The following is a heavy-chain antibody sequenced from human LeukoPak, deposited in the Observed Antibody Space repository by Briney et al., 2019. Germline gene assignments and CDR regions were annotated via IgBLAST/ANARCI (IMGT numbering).Heavy chain of an antibody. CDR2: ITGSGGST. CDR1: GFTFTTYA. Sequence: QAGGSLRLSCGASGFTFTTYAMTWVRQAPGKGLEWVSSITGSGGSTYYGDPVKGRFTISRDNSKNTLYLQMNSLRAEDTAVYYCARDKVDIAVVPAKESDYKYYYFMDVWGKGTTVTVSS. CDR3: ARDKVDIAVVPAKESDYKYYYFMDV. D-gene: IGHD2-2*01. V-gene: IGHV3-23*01. J-gene: IGHJ6*03.